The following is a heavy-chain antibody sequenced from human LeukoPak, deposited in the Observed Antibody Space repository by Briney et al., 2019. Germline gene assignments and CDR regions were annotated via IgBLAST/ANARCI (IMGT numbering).Heavy chain of an antibody. J-gene: IGHJ1*01. V-gene: IGHV1-2*02. CDR2: VNPNDGGT. CDR3: AGDLDSSWTGYFQP. Sequence: GASVKVSCKASGYTFTGYYIHWVRQAPGQGLEWMGWVNPNDGGTNYAQKFQGRVTMTWDTSTATAYMELSSLTSDDTAVYYCAGDLDSSWTGYFQPWGQGTLVTVSS. CDR1: GYTFTGYY. D-gene: IGHD6-13*01.